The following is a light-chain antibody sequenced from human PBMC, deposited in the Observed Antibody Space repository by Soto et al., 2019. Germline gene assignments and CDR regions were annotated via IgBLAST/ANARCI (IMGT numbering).Light chain of an antibody. Sequence: EIVLTQSPATLSLSPGERATLSCRASQSVSSYLAWYQQKPGQAPRLLIYDASNRATGIPARFSGSGSGTDFTLTISRLEPEDFAVYYCQQRSNWTPYTFGQGTKLEIK. J-gene: IGKJ2*01. V-gene: IGKV3-11*01. CDR3: QQRSNWTPYT. CDR2: DAS. CDR1: QSVSSY.